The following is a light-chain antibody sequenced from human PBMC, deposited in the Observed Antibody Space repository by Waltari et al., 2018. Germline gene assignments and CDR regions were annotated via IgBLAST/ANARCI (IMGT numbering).Light chain of an antibody. J-gene: IGLJ3*02. V-gene: IGLV1-44*01. CDR2: SNN. CDR3: AAWDDSLNGPNWV. Sequence: QSVLTQPPSASGTPGQRVTISCSGRSANIGRNTVNWYQQLPGTAPKLLIYSNNQRPSGVPDRFSGSKSGTSASLAISGLQSEDEADYYCAAWDDSLNGPNWVFGGGTKLTVL. CDR1: SANIGRNT.